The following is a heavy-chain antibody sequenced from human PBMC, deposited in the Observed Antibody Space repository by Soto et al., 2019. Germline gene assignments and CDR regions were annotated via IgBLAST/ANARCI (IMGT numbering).Heavy chain of an antibody. D-gene: IGHD3-22*01. CDR3: ARDRGGGYYYDSSGPYYFDY. J-gene: IGHJ4*02. CDR2: ISAYNGNT. CDR1: GYTFTSYG. V-gene: IGHV1-18*04. Sequence: ASVKVSCKASGYTFTSYGISWVRQAPGQGLEWMGWISAYNGNTNYAQKLQGRVTMTTDTSTSTAYMELRSLRSDDTAVYYCARDRGGGYYYDSSGPYYFDYWGQGTLVTVSS.